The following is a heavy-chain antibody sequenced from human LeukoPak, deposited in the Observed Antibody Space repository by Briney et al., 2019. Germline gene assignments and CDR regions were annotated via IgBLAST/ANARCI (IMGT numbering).Heavy chain of an antibody. V-gene: IGHV1-2*02. D-gene: IGHD3-22*01. CDR2: INPNSGGT. CDR1: GYTFTGYY. CDR3: AREIGYYDSSGHRDDY. Sequence: ASVKVSCKASGYTFTGYYMHWVRQAPGQGLEWMGWINPNSGGTNYAQKFQGRVTMTRDTSISTAYMELSRLRSDDTAVYYCAREIGYYDSSGHRDDYWGQGTLVTVSS. J-gene: IGHJ4*02.